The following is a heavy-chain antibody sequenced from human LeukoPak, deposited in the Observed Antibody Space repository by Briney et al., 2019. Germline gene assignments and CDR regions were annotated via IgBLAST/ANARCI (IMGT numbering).Heavy chain of an antibody. Sequence: SETLSPTCTVSGGSISSGSYYWRWLRQPAGKGLEWIGRIYTSGSTSYNPSLKSRVTISVDTSKNQFSQKLSSVTAADTAVYYCARATTGFDWPLKKRPFDYWGQGTLVTVSS. CDR1: GGSISSGSYY. CDR3: ARATTGFDWPLKKRPFDY. J-gene: IGHJ4*02. CDR2: IYTSGST. V-gene: IGHV4-61*02. D-gene: IGHD3-9*01.